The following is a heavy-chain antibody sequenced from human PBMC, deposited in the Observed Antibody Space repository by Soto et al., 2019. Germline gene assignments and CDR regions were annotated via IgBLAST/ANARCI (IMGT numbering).Heavy chain of an antibody. V-gene: IGHV4-34*01. CDR3: ARGTGGTGGY. CDR2: INHSGST. Sequence: SETLSLTCAVYGGSFSGYYWSWIRQPPGKGLEWIGEINHSGSTNYNPSLKSRVTISVDTSKNQFSLKLSSVTAADTAVYYCARGTGGTGGYWRQGTLVTVSS. CDR1: GGSFSGYY. J-gene: IGHJ4*02. D-gene: IGHD2-15*01.